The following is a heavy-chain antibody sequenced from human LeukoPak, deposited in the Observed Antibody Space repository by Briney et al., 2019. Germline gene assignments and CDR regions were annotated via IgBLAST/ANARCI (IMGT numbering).Heavy chain of an antibody. D-gene: IGHD6-13*01. Sequence: SETLSLTCTVSGGSISSYYWSWIRQPPGKGLEWIGYIYCSGSTNYNPSLKSRVTISVDTSKNQCSLKLSSVAAADTAVYYCARHHIAAALNWFDPWGQGTLVTVSS. CDR3: ARHHIAAALNWFDP. CDR2: IYCSGST. J-gene: IGHJ5*02. CDR1: GGSISSYY. V-gene: IGHV4-59*08.